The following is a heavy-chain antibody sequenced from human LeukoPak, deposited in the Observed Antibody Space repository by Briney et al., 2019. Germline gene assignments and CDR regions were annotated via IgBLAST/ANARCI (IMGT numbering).Heavy chain of an antibody. CDR1: GGTFSSYA. CDR3: ARGGGPVYKDAFDI. V-gene: IGHV1-69*05. D-gene: IGHD1-14*01. J-gene: IGHJ3*02. Sequence: SVKVSCKASGGTFSSYAISWVRQAPGQGLEWMGGIIPIFGTANYAQKIQGRVTITTDESTSTAYMELSSLRSEDTAVYYCARGGGPVYKDAFDIWGQGTMVTVSS. CDR2: IIPIFGTA.